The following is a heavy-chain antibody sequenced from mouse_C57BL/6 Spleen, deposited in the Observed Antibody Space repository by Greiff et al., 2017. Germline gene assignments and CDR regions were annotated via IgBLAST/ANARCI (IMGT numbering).Heavy chain of an antibody. Sequence: QVQLQQPGPELVMPGASVKLSCKASGYTFTSYWMHWVKQRPGQGLEWIGEIDPSDRSTNYNQKFKGKSTLTVDKSSSTAYMQLSSLTSEDSAVYDCARDDGYYFDYWGQGTTLTVSS. V-gene: IGHV1-69*01. J-gene: IGHJ2*01. CDR3: ARDDGYYFDY. CDR1: GYTFTSYW. CDR2: IDPSDRST. D-gene: IGHD2-3*01.